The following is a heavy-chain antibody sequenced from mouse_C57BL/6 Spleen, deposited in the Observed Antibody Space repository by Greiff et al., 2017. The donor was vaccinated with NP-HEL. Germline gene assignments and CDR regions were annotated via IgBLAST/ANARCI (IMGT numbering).Heavy chain of an antibody. Sequence: VQLQQSGPELVKPAASVKISCKASGYSFTDYNMNWVKQSNGTSLEWIGVITPNSGTTSYTQKFTGKATLTVDPSSSTAYMQLNSLTSEDSAVYYCAREGFYYGTFDYWGQGTTLTVSS. CDR3: AREGFYYGTFDY. J-gene: IGHJ2*01. CDR2: ITPNSGTT. CDR1: GYSFTDYN. D-gene: IGHD2-1*01. V-gene: IGHV1-39*01.